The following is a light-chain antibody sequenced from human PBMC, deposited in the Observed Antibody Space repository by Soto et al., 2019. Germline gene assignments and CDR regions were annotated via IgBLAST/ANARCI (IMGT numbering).Light chain of an antibody. CDR1: SSDVGSYNL. CDR3: CSYAGSSTLGV. CDR2: EGS. J-gene: IGLJ1*01. Sequence: QSALTQHASVSGSPGQSITISCTGTSSDVGSYNLVSWYQQHPGKAPKLMIYEGSKRPSGVSNRFSGSKSGNTASLTISGLQAEDEADYYCCSYAGSSTLGVFGTGTKVTVL. V-gene: IGLV2-23*01.